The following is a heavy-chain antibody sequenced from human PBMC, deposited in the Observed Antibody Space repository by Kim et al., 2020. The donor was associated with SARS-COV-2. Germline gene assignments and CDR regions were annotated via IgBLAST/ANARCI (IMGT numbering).Heavy chain of an antibody. CDR1: GFTFSSCA. D-gene: IGHD6-13*01. J-gene: IGHJ6*02. V-gene: IGHV3-23*01. CDR2: IGGSGANT. Sequence: GGSLRLSCAASGFTFSSCAMSWVRQAPGKGLEWVSTIGGSGANTYFADSVKGRFTISRDNSRTTLYLQMNSLRVEDTAIYFCAKGVAELAARFGVDVWGQGTTVTVSS. CDR3: AKGVAELAARFGVDV.